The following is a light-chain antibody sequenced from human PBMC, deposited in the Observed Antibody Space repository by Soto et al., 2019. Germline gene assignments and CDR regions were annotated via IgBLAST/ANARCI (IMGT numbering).Light chain of an antibody. CDR1: SSNIGSNY. CDR2: RDD. CDR3: AACDGSLRAPV. J-gene: IGLJ2*01. V-gene: IGLV1-47*01. Sequence: QSVLTQPPSASATPGQRITISCFGSSSNIGSNYGYWYQQLPGTAPKLLISRDDERPSGVPDRSYGSKAGTSASLAIIGVRSEDEGNYFCAACDGSLRAPVFGGGPKLTVL.